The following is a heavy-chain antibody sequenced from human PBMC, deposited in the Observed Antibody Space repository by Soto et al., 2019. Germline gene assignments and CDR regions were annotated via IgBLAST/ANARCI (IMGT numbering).Heavy chain of an antibody. V-gene: IGHV3-7*01. Sequence: PGGSLRLSCAASGFTFSSYWMSWVRQAPGKGLEWVANIKQDGSEKYYVDSVKGRFTISRDNAKNSLYPQMNSLRAEDTAVYYCAKGGGSGSYYYYYYYYGMDVWGQGTTVTVSS. D-gene: IGHD3-10*01. J-gene: IGHJ6*02. CDR2: IKQDGSEK. CDR1: GFTFSSYW. CDR3: AKGGGSGSYYYYYYYYGMDV.